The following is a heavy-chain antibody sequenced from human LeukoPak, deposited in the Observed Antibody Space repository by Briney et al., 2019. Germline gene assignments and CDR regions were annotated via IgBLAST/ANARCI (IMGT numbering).Heavy chain of an antibody. D-gene: IGHD3-10*02. J-gene: IGHJ6*04. V-gene: IGHV3-48*03. CDR1: GFTFSSYE. CDR3: AELGITMIGGV. CDR2: ISSSGSTI. Sequence: EPGGSLRLSCAASGFTFSSYEMNWVRWAPAKGLEWVSYISSSGSTICYADSVKGRFTISRDNAKNSLYLQMNSLRAEDTAVYYCAELGITMIGGVWGKGTTVTISS.